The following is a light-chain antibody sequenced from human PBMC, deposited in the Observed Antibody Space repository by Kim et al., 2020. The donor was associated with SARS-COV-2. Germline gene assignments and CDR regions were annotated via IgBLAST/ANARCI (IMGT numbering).Light chain of an antibody. J-gene: IGLJ3*02. CDR3: QSYDSSLSGSV. CDR1: SSNIGAGYD. Sequence: RVTIPGTGSSSNIGAGYDVHWYHQLPGTAPKLLIYGNSNRPSGVPDRFSGSKSGTSASLAITGLQAEDEADYDCQSYDSSLSGSVFGGGTKLTVL. CDR2: GNS. V-gene: IGLV1-40*01.